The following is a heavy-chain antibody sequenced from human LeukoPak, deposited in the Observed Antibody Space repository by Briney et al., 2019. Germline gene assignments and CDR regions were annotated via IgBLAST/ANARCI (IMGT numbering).Heavy chain of an antibody. CDR2: ISSSSSYI. V-gene: IGHV3-21*01. D-gene: IGHD3-10*01. J-gene: IGHJ4*02. CDR3: ASTVDILCQLPDGSGDY. CDR1: GFTFSSYS. Sequence: PGGSLRLSCAASGFTFSSYSMNWVRQAPGKGLEWVSSISSSSSYIYYADSVKGRFTISRDNAKNSLYLQMNSLRAEDTAVYYCASTVDILCQLPDGSGDYWGQGTLVTVSS.